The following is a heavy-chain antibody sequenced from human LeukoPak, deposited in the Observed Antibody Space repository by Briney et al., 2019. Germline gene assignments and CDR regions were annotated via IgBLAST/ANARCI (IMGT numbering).Heavy chain of an antibody. D-gene: IGHD3-22*01. CDR1: GFTFSSYS. V-gene: IGHV3-21*01. CDR2: ISSISSYI. CDR3: ARGPYYYDSSGYYY. J-gene: IGHJ4*02. Sequence: GGSLRLSCAASGFTFSSYSMNWVRQAPGKGLEWVSSISSISSYIYYADSVKGRFTISRDNAKNSLYLQMNSLRAEDTAVYYCARGPYYYDSSGYYYWGQGTLVTVSS.